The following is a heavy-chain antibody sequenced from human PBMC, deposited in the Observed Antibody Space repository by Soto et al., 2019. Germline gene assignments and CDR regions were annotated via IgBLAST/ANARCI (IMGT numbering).Heavy chain of an antibody. V-gene: IGHV1-2*04. CDR3: ARGAAYCSSTSCSTPKRHYYYGMDV. J-gene: IGHJ6*02. Sequence: ASVKVSCKASGYTFTGYYMHWVRQAPGQGLEWMGWINPNSGGTNYAQKFQGWVTMTRDTSISTAYMELSRLRSDDTAVYYCARGAAYCSSTSCSTPKRHYYYGMDVWGQGTTVTVSS. CDR2: INPNSGGT. CDR1: GYTFTGYY. D-gene: IGHD2-2*01.